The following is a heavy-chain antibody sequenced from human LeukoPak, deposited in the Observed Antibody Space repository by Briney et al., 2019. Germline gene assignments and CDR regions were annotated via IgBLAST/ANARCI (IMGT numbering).Heavy chain of an antibody. CDR3: ARGGFYCGGDCYVDY. CDR1: GGSFSGYD. J-gene: IGHJ4*02. V-gene: IGHV4-34*01. D-gene: IGHD2-21*02. CDR2: INHSGST. Sequence: SETLSLTCGVSGGSFSGYDWSWVRQPPGKGLEWIGEINHSGSTNYNPSLKSRVTISVDTSKNQFSLRLSSVTAADTAVYYCARGGFYCGGDCYVDYWGQGTLVTVSS.